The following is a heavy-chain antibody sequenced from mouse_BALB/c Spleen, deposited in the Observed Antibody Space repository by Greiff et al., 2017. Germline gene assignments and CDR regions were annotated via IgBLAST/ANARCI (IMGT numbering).Heavy chain of an antibody. V-gene: IGHV14-3*02. CDR1: GFNIKDTY. CDR2: IDPANGNT. D-gene: IGHD2-3*01. J-gene: IGHJ4*01. Sequence: VQLKQSGAELVKPGASVKLSCTASGFNIKDTYMHWVKQRPEQGLEWIGRIDPANGNTKYDPKFQGKATITADTSSNTAYLQLSSLTSEDTAVYYCARNDGYPHYYAMDYWGQGTSVTVSS. CDR3: ARNDGYPHYYAMDY.